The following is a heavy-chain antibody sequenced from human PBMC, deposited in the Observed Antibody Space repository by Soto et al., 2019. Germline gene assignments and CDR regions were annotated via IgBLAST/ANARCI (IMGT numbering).Heavy chain of an antibody. D-gene: IGHD1-1*01. V-gene: IGHV1-69*13. J-gene: IGHJ4*02. CDR3: ARGDSGPGGSDY. CDR2: IIPIFGTA. CDR1: GGTFSSYA. Sequence: ASVKVSCKASGGTFSSYAISWVRQAPGQGLEWMGGIIPIFGTANYAQKFQGRVTITADESTSTAYMELSSLRSEDTAVYYCARGDSGPGGSDYWGQGTLVTVS.